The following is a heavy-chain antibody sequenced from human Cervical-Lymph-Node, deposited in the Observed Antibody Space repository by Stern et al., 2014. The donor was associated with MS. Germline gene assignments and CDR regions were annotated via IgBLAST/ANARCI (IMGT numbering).Heavy chain of an antibody. CDR2: ISYDGSNK. D-gene: IGHD6-6*01. V-gene: IGHV3-30*04. CDR3: ARIEYSSWYLGYYYYGMDV. Sequence: VQLEESGGGVVQPGRSLRLSCAASGFTFSSYAMHWVRQAPGKGLEWVAVISYDGSNKYYADSVKGRFTISRDNSKNTLYLQMNSLRAEDTAVYYCARIEYSSWYLGYYYYGMDVWGQGTTVTVSS. J-gene: IGHJ6*02. CDR1: GFTFSSYA.